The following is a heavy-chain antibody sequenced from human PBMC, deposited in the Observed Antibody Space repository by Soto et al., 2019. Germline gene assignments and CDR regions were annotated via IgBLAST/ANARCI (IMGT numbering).Heavy chain of an antibody. CDR1: GFTFSNAW. CDR3: TTDLSTAMVTAPFYYYYGMDV. Sequence: EAQLVESGGGLVKPGGSLRLSCAASGFTFSNAWMSWVRQAPGKGLEWVGRIKSKTDGGTTDYAAPVKGRFTISRDDSKNTLYLQMNSLKTEDTAVYYCTTDLSTAMVTAPFYYYYGMDVWGQGTTVTVSS. J-gene: IGHJ6*02. V-gene: IGHV3-15*01. CDR2: IKSKTDGGTT. D-gene: IGHD5-18*01.